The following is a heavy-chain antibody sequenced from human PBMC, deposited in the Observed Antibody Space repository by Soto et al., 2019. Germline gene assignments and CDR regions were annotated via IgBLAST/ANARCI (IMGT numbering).Heavy chain of an antibody. CDR1: GYTFTSYA. CDR3: AITFPDPAAIAY. V-gene: IGHV1-3*01. CDR2: INAGNGNT. J-gene: IGHJ4*02. Sequence: ASVKVSCKASGYTFTSYAMHWVRQAPGQRLEWMGWINAGNGNTKYSQKFQGRVTITRDTSASTAYMQLSSLRSEDTAVYYFAITFPDPAAIAYWGKETLVPVSP. D-gene: IGHD2-2*02.